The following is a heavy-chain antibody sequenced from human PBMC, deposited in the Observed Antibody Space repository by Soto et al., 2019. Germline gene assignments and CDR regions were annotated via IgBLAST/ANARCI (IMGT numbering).Heavy chain of an antibody. J-gene: IGHJ3*02. Sequence: EVQLVESGGGLVQPGGSLRLSCAPAGFTFSYHWVHWVRQAPGKGLAWVSRTTVDGSSISYADSVEGRFTISRDIAKNTFYLQMSSPRVEDTAVYYCTTLSSAVGYNAFDIWSQGTMITVSS. CDR2: TTVDGSSI. V-gene: IGHV3-74*01. CDR1: GFTFSYHW. D-gene: IGHD3-10*01. CDR3: TTLSSAVGYNAFDI.